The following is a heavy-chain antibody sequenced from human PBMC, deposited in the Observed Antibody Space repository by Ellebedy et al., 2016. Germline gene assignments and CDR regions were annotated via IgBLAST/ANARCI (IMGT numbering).Heavy chain of an antibody. D-gene: IGHD1-1*01. V-gene: IGHV4-34*01. CDR2: INHSGST. CDR3: AITGEGSPLITDY. J-gene: IGHJ4*02. CDR1: GGSFSGYY. Sequence: SETLSLXXAVYGGSFSGYYWSWIRQPPGKGLEWIGEINHSGSTNYNPSLKSRVTISVDTSKNQFSLKLSSVTAADTAVYYCAITGEGSPLITDYWGQGTLVTVSS.